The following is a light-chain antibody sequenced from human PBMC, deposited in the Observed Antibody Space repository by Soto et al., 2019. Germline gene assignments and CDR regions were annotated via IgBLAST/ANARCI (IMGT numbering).Light chain of an antibody. J-gene: IGKJ1*01. CDR2: DAS. Sequence: DIQMTQSPSTLSASVGDRVTVTCRASQSISKYLAWYQQKPGKAPKLLIYDASSLESGVPSRFSGSGSGTEFTLTISSLQPDDFATYYCQQYDDYLGTFGQGTKVDIK. CDR1: QSISKY. CDR3: QQYDDYLGT. V-gene: IGKV1-5*01.